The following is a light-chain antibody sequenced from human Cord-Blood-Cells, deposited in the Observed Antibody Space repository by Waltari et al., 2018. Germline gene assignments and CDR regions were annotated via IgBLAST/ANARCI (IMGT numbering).Light chain of an antibody. J-gene: IGLJ3*02. CDR2: LNSDGSH. Sequence: QLVLTQSPSASASLGAAVKLTCTLSSGPSSYAIASHPQQPEKGPRYLMKLNSDGSHSKGDGIPDRFSGSSSGAERYLTISSLQSEDEADYYCQTWGTGIGVFGGGTKLTVL. CDR1: SGPSSYA. CDR3: QTWGTGIGV. V-gene: IGLV4-69*01.